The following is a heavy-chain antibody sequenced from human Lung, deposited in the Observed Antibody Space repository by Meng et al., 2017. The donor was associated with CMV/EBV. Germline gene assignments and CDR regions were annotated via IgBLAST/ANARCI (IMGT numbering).Heavy chain of an antibody. V-gene: IGHV4-39*07. J-gene: IGHJ4*02. CDR3: ARGRYDFWSGYYRGYFDY. CDR2: IYYSGST. Sequence: SXTVSGGSISSSSYYWGWIRQPPGKGLEWIGSIYYSGSTYYNPSLKSRVTISVDTSKNQFSLKPSSVTAADTAVYYCARGRYDFWSGYYRGYFDYWXQGTXVTVSS. D-gene: IGHD3-3*01. CDR1: GGSISSSSYY.